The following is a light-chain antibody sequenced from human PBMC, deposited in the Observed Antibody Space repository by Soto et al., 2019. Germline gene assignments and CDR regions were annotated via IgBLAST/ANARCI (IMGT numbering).Light chain of an antibody. V-gene: IGKV3-11*01. CDR3: QQRSNWPPTCT. J-gene: IGKJ5*01. CDR1: QSVSSY. Sequence: EIVLTQSPATLSLSPGERATLSCRASQSVSSYLAWYQQKPDQAPRLLIYDASNRATGIPARFSGSGSGTDFTLTISSLEPEDFAVYYCQQRSNWPPTCTFGQGTRLEIK. CDR2: DAS.